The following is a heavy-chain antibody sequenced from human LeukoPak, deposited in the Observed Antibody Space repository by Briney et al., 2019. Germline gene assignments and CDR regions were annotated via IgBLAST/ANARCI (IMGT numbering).Heavy chain of an antibody. D-gene: IGHD1-26*01. J-gene: IGHJ4*02. CDR2: IYYSGST. Sequence: SETLSLTCTVSGGSISSYYWSWIRQPPGKGLEWIGYIYYSGSTNYNPSLKSRVTISVDTSKNQFSLKLSSVTAADTAVYYCARRVVGAILDYWGQGTLVTVPS. CDR1: GGSISSYY. V-gene: IGHV4-59*08. CDR3: ARRVVGAILDY.